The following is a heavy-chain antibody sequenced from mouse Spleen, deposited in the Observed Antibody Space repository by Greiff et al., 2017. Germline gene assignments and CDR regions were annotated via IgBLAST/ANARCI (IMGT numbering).Heavy chain of an antibody. D-gene: IGHD3-3*01. CDR3: ARDGARLGDY. V-gene: IGHV1-26*01. CDR2: INPNNGGT. J-gene: IGHJ2*01. CDR1: GYTFTDYY. Sequence: EVQLQQSGPELVKPGASVKISCKASGYTFTDYYMNWVKQSHGKSLEWIGDINPNNGGTSYNQKFKGKATLTVDKSSSTAYMELRSLTSEDSAVYYCARDGARLGDYWGQGTTLTVSS.